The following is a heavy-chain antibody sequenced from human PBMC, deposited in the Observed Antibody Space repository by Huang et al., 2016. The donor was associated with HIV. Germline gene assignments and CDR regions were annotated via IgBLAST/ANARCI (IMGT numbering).Heavy chain of an antibody. V-gene: IGHV5-51*03. CDR2: IYPGDADT. J-gene: IGHJ4*02. Sequence: EVQLVQSGAVVKKPGESLKISCKGSGSRFTNYWIGWVRQMPGKGLEWMGIIYPGDADTKYTPSFQGKVTISADNAVSTAYLQWSRLKASDSAVYYCARPLLGYSNGYYFDNWGQGTLVTVSS. D-gene: IGHD5-18*01. CDR3: ARPLLGYSNGYYFDN. CDR1: GSRFTNYW.